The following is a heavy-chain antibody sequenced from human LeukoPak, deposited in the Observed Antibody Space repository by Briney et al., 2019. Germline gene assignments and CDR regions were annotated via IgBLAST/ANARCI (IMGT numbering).Heavy chain of an antibody. CDR3: ARDRHYGLDY. V-gene: IGHV3-30*03. CDR2: ISYDGSNK. J-gene: IGHJ4*02. Sequence: GGSLRLSCAASGFTFSNYWMHWVRQAPGKGLEWVAVISYDGSNKYYADSVKGRFTISRDNSKNTLYLQMNSLRAEDTAVYYCARDRHYGLDYWGQGTLVTVSS. CDR1: GFTFSNYW. D-gene: IGHD4-17*01.